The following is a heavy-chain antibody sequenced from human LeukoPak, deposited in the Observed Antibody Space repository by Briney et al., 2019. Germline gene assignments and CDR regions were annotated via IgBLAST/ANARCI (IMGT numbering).Heavy chain of an antibody. J-gene: IGHJ5*02. CDR1: GGSFSGYY. D-gene: IGHD3-22*01. Sequence: PSETLSLTCAVYGGSFSGYYWSWIRQPPGKGLEWIGSIYYSGSTYYNPSLKSRVTISVDTSKNQFSLKLNSVTAADTAVYYCARRRTDSSGYYNWFDPWGQGTLVTVSS. CDR3: ARRRTDSSGYYNWFDP. V-gene: IGHV4-34*01. CDR2: IYYSGST.